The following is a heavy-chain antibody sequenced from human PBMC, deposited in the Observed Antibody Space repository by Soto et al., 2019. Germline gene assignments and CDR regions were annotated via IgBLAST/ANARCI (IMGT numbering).Heavy chain of an antibody. D-gene: IGHD3-3*01. CDR2: IIPIFGTA. CDR3: ARDHSEIFGEESYYYGMDV. Sequence: GASVKVSFKASGGTFSSYAISWLRQAPGQGLEWMGGIIPIFGTANYAQKFQGRVTITADESTSTAYMELSSLRSEDTAVYYCARDHSEIFGEESYYYGMDVLGQGTAVTVSS. CDR1: GGTFSSYA. V-gene: IGHV1-69*13. J-gene: IGHJ6*02.